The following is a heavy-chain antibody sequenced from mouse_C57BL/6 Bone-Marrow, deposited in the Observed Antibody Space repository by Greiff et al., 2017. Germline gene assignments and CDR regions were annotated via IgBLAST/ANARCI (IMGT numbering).Heavy chain of an antibody. CDR3: TTPYDYDLYYAMDY. CDR1: GYTFTDYE. D-gene: IGHD2-4*01. Sequence: VQLQQSGAELVRPGASVTLSCKASGYTFTDYEMHWVKQTPVHGLEWIGAIDPETGGTAYNQKFKGKAILTADKSSSTAYMELRSLTSEDSAVYYCTTPYDYDLYYAMDYWGQGTSVTVSS. V-gene: IGHV1-15*01. J-gene: IGHJ4*01. CDR2: IDPETGGT.